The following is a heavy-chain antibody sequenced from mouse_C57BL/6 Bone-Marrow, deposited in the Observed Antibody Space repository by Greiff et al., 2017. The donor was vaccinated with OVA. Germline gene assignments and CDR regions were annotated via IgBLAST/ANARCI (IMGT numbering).Heavy chain of an antibody. V-gene: IGHV1-55*01. CDR1: GYTFTSYW. CDR2: IYPGSGST. D-gene: IGHD2-2*01. J-gene: IGHJ4*01. Sequence: QVQLQQPGAELVKPGASVKMSCKASGYTFTSYWITWVKQRPGQGLEWIGDIYPGSGSTNYNEKFKSKATLTVDTSSSTAYMQLSSLPSEDSAVYYCANMVTTGGLYYYAMDYWGQGTSVTVSS. CDR3: ANMVTTGGLYYYAMDY.